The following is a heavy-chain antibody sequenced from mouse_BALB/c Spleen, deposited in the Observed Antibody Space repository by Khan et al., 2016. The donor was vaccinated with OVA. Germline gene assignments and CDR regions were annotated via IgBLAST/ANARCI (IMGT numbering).Heavy chain of an antibody. D-gene: IGHD1-1*01. J-gene: IGHJ1*01. CDR2: IWTGGST. V-gene: IGHV2-9*02. CDR1: GFSLTSYG. Sequence: VQLQESGPGLVAPSQSLSITCTVSGFSLTSYGVHWVRQPLGKGPEWLGVIWTGGSTNYNSALRSRLTINKDNSKSQVFLKMNNLQTDDTAMYCCARDLGSSHWYFDVWGAGTTVTVSS. CDR3: ARDLGSSHWYFDV.